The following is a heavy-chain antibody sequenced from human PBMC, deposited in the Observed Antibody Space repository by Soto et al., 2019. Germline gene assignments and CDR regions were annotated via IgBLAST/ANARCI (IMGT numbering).Heavy chain of an antibody. Sequence: QVQLVQSGAEEKKPGASVKVSCKASGYTFTSYDINWVRQATGEGLEWMGWMNPNRGNTGYAQRFQGRATMTRNSSLSTAYLVLSSPRSEDTAVYYCARETSGYYHWGQGTLVTVTA. CDR1: GYTFTSYD. CDR3: ARETSGYYH. D-gene: IGHD3-22*01. J-gene: IGHJ5*02. V-gene: IGHV1-8*01. CDR2: MNPNRGNT.